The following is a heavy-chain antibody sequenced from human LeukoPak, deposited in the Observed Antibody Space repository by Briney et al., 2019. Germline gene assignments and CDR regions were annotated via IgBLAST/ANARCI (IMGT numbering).Heavy chain of an antibody. CDR1: GFTFSSYE. J-gene: IGHJ4*02. CDR3: AREGSSGWFDN. CDR2: ISGSGSTI. D-gene: IGHD6-19*01. V-gene: IGHV3-48*03. Sequence: GGSLRLSCAASGFTFSSYEMNWVRQAPGKGLEWVSHISGSGSTIYQADSVKGRFTISRDNAKNSLYLQMNSLRAEDTAVYYCAREGSSGWFDNWGQGTLVTVSS.